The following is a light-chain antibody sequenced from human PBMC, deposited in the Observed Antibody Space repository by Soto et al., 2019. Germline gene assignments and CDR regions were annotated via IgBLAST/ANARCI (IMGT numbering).Light chain of an antibody. Sequence: DIQMTQSPSSLSSSVGDRVTITCRASQGISNYLAWYQQKPGRVPKLLIYAASTLQSGVPSRFSGSGSGTHFTLTITGLQPEDVATYYCQKYLSALWTFGQGTKVDIK. V-gene: IGKV1-27*01. J-gene: IGKJ1*01. CDR2: AAS. CDR1: QGISNY. CDR3: QKYLSALWT.